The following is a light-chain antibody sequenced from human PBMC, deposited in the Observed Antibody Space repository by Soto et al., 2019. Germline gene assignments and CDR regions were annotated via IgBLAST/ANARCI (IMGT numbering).Light chain of an antibody. V-gene: IGKV1D-12*01. CDR1: QDVSVW. CDR2: AAS. Sequence: DIQMTQSPSSVSASVGDRVTITCWASQDVSVWLAWYQQKPGKAPKLLIYAASNLQTGVPSRFSGSGSGTDFTLTISSLQPEDFATYYCQQANSFPRTFGPGTKVDIK. CDR3: QQANSFPRT. J-gene: IGKJ3*01.